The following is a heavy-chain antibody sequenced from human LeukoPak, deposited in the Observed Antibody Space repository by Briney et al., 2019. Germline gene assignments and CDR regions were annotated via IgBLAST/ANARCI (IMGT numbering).Heavy chain of an antibody. CDR3: ARDPRYVVRGRFDY. V-gene: IGHV4-34*01. CDR2: INHSGST. J-gene: IGHJ4*02. Sequence: SETLSHTCAVYGGSFSGYYWSWIRQPPGKGLEWIGEINHSGSTNYNPSLKSRVTISVDTSKNQFSLKLSSVTAADTAVYYCARDPRYVVRGRFDYWGQGTLVTVSS. D-gene: IGHD3-10*01. CDR1: GGSFSGYY.